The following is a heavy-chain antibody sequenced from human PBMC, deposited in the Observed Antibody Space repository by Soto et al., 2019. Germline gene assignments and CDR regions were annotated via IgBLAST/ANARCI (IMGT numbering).Heavy chain of an antibody. Sequence: ASVKVSRKASGYTFTSYGISWVRHAPGQGLEWMGWISAYNGNTNYAQKLQGRVTMTTDTSTSTAYMELRSLRSDDTAVYYCARDSEEWLSAPTNWFDPWGQGTLVTVSS. J-gene: IGHJ5*02. V-gene: IGHV1-18*01. D-gene: IGHD3-3*01. CDR1: GYTFTSYG. CDR2: ISAYNGNT. CDR3: ARDSEEWLSAPTNWFDP.